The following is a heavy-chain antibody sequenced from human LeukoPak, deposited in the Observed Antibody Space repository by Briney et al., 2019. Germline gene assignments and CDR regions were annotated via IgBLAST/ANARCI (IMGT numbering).Heavy chain of an antibody. CDR1: GFTFSSYG. CDR3: AKDNQAGLLWFGELSSGMDV. Sequence: GGSLRLSCAASGFTFSSYGMHWVRQAPGKGLEWVAVISYDGSNKYYADSVKGRFTISRDNSKNTLYLRMNSLRAEDTAVYYCAKDNQAGLLWFGELSSGMDVWGQGTTVTVSS. CDR2: ISYDGSNK. D-gene: IGHD3-10*01. V-gene: IGHV3-30*18. J-gene: IGHJ6*02.